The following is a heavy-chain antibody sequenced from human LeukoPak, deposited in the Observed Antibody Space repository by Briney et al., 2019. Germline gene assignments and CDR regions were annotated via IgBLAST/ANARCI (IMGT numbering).Heavy chain of an antibody. CDR2: ISSSSSTI. J-gene: IGHJ6*03. CDR1: GFTFSSYS. CDR3: ARVGFELYYYYYYMDV. D-gene: IGHD3/OR15-3a*01. V-gene: IGHV3-48*01. Sequence: GGSLRLSCAASGFTFSSYSMNWVRQAPGKGLEWVSYISSSSSTIYYADSVKGRFTISRDNAKNSLYLQMNSLRAEDTAVYYCARVGFELYYYYYYMDVWGKGTTVTVSS.